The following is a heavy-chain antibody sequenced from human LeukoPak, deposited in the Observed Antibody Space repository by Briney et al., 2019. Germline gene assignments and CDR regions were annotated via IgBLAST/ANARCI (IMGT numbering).Heavy chain of an antibody. Sequence: GGSLRLSCAASGFTFSSFWMNWVRQAPGRGLEWVANIKPDGSEKYYVDSVKGRFTISRDNAKNSLYLQMNSLKTEDTAVYYCTTQGAVELELPGYWGQGTLVTVSS. V-gene: IGHV3-7*03. J-gene: IGHJ4*02. D-gene: IGHD1-7*01. CDR2: IKPDGSEK. CDR3: TTQGAVELELPGY. CDR1: GFTFSSFW.